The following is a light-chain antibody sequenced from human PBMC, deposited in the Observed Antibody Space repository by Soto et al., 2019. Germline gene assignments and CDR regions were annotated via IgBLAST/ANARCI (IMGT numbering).Light chain of an antibody. CDR2: DAS. Sequence: EIVLTHSPATLSLSPWEIATLSCRASQGVSTSLAWYQHKPGQAPRLLIYDASNRATGIPARFSGSGSGTDFTLTISSLEPEDFAVYYCQERSNWPQITFGQGTRLEIK. CDR1: QGVSTS. J-gene: IGKJ5*01. V-gene: IGKV3-11*01. CDR3: QERSNWPQIT.